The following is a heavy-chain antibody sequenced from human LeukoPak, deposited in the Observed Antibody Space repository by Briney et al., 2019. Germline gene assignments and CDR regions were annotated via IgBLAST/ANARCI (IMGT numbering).Heavy chain of an antibody. Sequence: GGSLRLSCAASGFTFSSYAMSWVRQAPGKGLEWVSAISGSGGSTYYADSVKGRFTISRDNSKNTLYLQMNSLRAEDTAVYYCAKDLRGYRCYTGDFDYWGQGTLVTVSS. V-gene: IGHV3-23*01. CDR3: AKDLRGYRCYTGDFDY. CDR2: ISGSGGST. CDR1: GFTFSSYA. D-gene: IGHD5-12*01. J-gene: IGHJ4*02.